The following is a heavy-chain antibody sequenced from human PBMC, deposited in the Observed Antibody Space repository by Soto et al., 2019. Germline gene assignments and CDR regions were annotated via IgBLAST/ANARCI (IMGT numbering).Heavy chain of an antibody. CDR2: IYYSGST. V-gene: IGHV4-59*08. CDR1: GGSISSYY. J-gene: IGHJ2*01. Sequence: QVQLQESGPGLVKPSETLSLTCTVSGGSISSYYWSWIRQPPGKGLEWIGYIYYSGSTNYNPSLKSRVTVPVDPSKNQFSLKLSSVTAADPAVYYCARRARQRYFDLWGRGTLVTVSS. CDR3: ARRARQRYFDL. D-gene: IGHD2-2*01.